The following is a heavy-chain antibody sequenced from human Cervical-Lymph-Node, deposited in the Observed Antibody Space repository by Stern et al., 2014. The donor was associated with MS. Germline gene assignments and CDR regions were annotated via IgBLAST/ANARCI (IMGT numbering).Heavy chain of an antibody. Sequence: QLAEFGAEVKKPGASVKVSCKAPGYTFTWHYMHWERQAHGQGLAWVGIIYHSDDRASSAQKFQRKVTMTRAKSTSTVYMELSSLRSEDTAVYYCASGTGSKRPTGNYWGQGTLVTVSS. CDR2: IYHSDDRA. CDR1: GYTFTWHY. V-gene: IGHV1-46*01. D-gene: IGHD3/OR15-3a*01. J-gene: IGHJ4*02. CDR3: ASGTGSKRPTGNY.